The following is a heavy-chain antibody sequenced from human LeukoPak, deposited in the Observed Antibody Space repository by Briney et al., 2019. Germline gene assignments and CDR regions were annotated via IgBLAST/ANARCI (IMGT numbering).Heavy chain of an antibody. D-gene: IGHD6-19*01. CDR2: ISWNSGSI. CDR3: AKGAEIAVGGSFDY. Sequence: PGRSLRLSCAASGFTFDDYAMHWVRQAPGKGLEWVSGISWNSGSIGYADSVKGRFTISRDNAKNSLYLQMNSLRAEDTALYYCAKGAEIAVGGSFDYWGQGTLVTVSS. CDR1: GFTFDDYA. V-gene: IGHV3-9*01. J-gene: IGHJ4*02.